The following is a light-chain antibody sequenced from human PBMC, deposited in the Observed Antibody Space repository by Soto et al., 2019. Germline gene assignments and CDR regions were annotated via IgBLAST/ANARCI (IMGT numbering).Light chain of an antibody. V-gene: IGLV2-14*02. J-gene: IGLJ1*01. Sequence: QSVLTQPASVSGSPGQSITVSCTGTKNNLGSYDLVSWYQKYPDKAPTLLIYEATKRPSGISDRFSGSKSGFTASLTISGLRAEDEADYYCSSYTSSSLYVFGTGTKVTVL. CDR1: KNNLGSYDL. CDR2: EAT. CDR3: SSYTSSSLYV.